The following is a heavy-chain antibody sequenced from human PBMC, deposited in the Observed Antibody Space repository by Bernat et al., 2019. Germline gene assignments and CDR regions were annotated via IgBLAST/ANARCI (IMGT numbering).Heavy chain of an antibody. CDR3: ARDFGGTGGVFSVRNWFDP. CDR2: INAGNGNT. V-gene: IGHV1-3*01. D-gene: IGHD2-8*02. Sequence: QVQLVQSGAEVKKPGASVKVSCKASGYTFTTYSMHWVRQAPGQRLEWMGWINAGNGNTRYSQKFQGRVTITRDTSASTAYMELSSLRSEDTAVYYCARDFGGTGGVFSVRNWFDPWGQGTLVTVSS. J-gene: IGHJ5*02. CDR1: GYTFTTYS.